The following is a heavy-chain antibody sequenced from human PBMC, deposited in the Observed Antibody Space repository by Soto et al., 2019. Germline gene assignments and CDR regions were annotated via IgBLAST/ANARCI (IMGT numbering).Heavy chain of an antibody. J-gene: IGHJ6*02. CDR2: IYYSGST. CDR1: GGSISSGGYY. D-gene: IGHD2-21*02. Sequence: QVQLQESGPGLVKPSQTLSLTCTVSGGSISSGGYYWSWIRQHPGKGLEWIGYIYYSGSTYYNPSLKSRVTIAADTSKHQFSLKLSSVTAADTAVYYCARVGGGDCLHGLDVWGQGTSVTVSS. CDR3: ARVGGGDCLHGLDV. V-gene: IGHV4-31*03.